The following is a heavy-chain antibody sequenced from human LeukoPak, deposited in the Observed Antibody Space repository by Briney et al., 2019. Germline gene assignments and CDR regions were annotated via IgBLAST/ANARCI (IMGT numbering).Heavy chain of an antibody. CDR2: INPSWST. CDR1: GESLSAYY. J-gene: IGHJ6*02. V-gene: IGHV4-34*01. CDR3: ERGRGL. Sequence: AEPLSLTCAVYGESLSAYYLNWIRQSPGEGLEWVGEINPSWSTNYNPSLKSRVTLSVDTTKNHFSLKLGSVTAGDTAVYDCERGRGLWGQGTTVTVSS.